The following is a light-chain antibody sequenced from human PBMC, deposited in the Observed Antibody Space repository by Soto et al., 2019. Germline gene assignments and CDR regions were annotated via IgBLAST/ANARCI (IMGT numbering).Light chain of an antibody. CDR1: SSDVDGYNY. CDR2: DVS. V-gene: IGLV2-11*01. J-gene: IGLJ1*01. Sequence: QSALAQPRSVSGSPGQSVTISCTGTSSDVDGYNYVSWYQQHPGKAPKLMIYDVSKRPSGVPDRFSGSKSGNTASLTISGLQAEDEADYYCCSYAGSYCYVFGTGTKVTVL. CDR3: CSYAGSYCYV.